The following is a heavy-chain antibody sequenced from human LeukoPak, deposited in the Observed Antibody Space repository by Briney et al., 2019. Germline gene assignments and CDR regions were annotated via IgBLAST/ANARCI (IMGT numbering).Heavy chain of an antibody. CDR1: GFNFRNSW. CDR3: ARSLVGPNWFDS. CDR2: SNSDGSNI. Sequence: GGSLRLSCAASGFNFRNSWMHWVRQAPGKGPEWVSRSNSDGSNIRYATSVRDRFTISRDNAKNTVYLLMDSLRAEDTGLYYCARSLVGPNWFDSWGQGTLVTVSS. D-gene: IGHD1-26*01. J-gene: IGHJ5*01. V-gene: IGHV3-74*01.